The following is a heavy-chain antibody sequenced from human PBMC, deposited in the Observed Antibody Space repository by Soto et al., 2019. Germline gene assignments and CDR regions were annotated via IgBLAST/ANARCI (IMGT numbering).Heavy chain of an antibody. D-gene: IGHD6-19*01. CDR1: EFSLSSSG. CDR3: AKQLRRSGWYPLDS. Sequence: GGSLRLSCTASEFSLSSSGMHWVRRAPGKGLEWLAVSSFDGTQQFYGDSVKGRFTVSRDNSNNTLYLEMNSLRTEDTAVYYCAKQLRRSGWYPLDSWGQGTPVAV. J-gene: IGHJ4*02. V-gene: IGHV3-30*18. CDR2: SSFDGTQQ.